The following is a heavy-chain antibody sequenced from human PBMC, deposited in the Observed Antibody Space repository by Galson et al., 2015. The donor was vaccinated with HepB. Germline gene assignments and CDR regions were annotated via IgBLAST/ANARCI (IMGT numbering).Heavy chain of an antibody. CDR2: IRYDGSNK. Sequence: SLRLSCAASGFTFSSYGMHWVRQAPGKGLEWVAFIRYDGSNKYYADSVKGRFTISRDNSKNTLYLQMNSLRAEDTAVYYCAKNEGYGSGSIDYWGQGTLVTVSS. CDR3: AKNEGYGSGSIDY. V-gene: IGHV3-30*02. J-gene: IGHJ4*02. CDR1: GFTFSSYG. D-gene: IGHD3-10*01.